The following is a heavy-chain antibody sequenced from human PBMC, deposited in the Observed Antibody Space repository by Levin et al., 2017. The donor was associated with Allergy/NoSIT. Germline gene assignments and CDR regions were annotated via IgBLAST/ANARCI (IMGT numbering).Heavy chain of an antibody. Sequence: SETLSLTCTVSGGSISSYYWSWIRQPPGKGLEWIGYIYYSGSTNYNPSLKSRVTISVDTSKNQFSLKLRSVTAADTAVYYCARKDSSSWYAHGYYGMDVWAKGPRSPSP. CDR1: GGSISSYY. V-gene: IGHV4-59*08. CDR2: IYYSGST. J-gene: IGHJ6*02. CDR3: ARKDSSSWYAHGYYGMDV. D-gene: IGHD6-13*01.